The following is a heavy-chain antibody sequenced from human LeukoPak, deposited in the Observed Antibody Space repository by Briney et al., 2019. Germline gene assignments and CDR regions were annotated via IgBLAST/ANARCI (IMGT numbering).Heavy chain of an antibody. CDR3: ARRGAGLVRGVIITFFNY. V-gene: IGHV4-39*01. Sequence: SETLSLTCTVAGGSISSSSYYWDWMRQPPGKGLGWIGSIYYSGSTNYNPSLQSRVTISVDTSNNQFSLKLSSVTAADTAVYYCARRGAGLVRGVIITFFNYWGQGTPVTVSS. CDR2: IYYSGST. J-gene: IGHJ4*02. CDR1: GGSISSSSYY. D-gene: IGHD3-10*01.